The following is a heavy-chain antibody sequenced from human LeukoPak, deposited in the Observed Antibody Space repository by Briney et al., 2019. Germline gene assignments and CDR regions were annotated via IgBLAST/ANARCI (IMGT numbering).Heavy chain of an antibody. V-gene: IGHV6-1*01. Sequence: SQTLSLTCAISGDSVSSNSAAWNWIRQSPSGGLEWLGRTYYRSKWYNDYAVSVKSRITINPDTSKNQFSLQLNSVTPEDTAVYYCAREYYDILTGYSNFDYWGQGTLVTVSS. D-gene: IGHD3-9*01. J-gene: IGHJ4*02. CDR2: TYYRSKWYN. CDR1: GDSVSSNSAA. CDR3: AREYYDILTGYSNFDY.